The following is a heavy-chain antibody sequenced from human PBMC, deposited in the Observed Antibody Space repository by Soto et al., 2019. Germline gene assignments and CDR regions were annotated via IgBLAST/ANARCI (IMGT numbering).Heavy chain of an antibody. CDR3: ARHGVDYGDYASYYYYGMDV. J-gene: IGHJ6*02. CDR2: IYYSGSA. V-gene: IGHV4-39*01. CDR1: GGSISSSTYY. Sequence: QLRLQESGPGLVKPSETLSLTCTVSGGSISSSTYYWGWIRQPPGKGLEWIGRIYYSGSANYNPSLKSRVTISIDTSKNQFSLRLSSVTAADTAVYYCARHGVDYGDYASYYYYGMDVWGRGTTVTVSS. D-gene: IGHD4-17*01.